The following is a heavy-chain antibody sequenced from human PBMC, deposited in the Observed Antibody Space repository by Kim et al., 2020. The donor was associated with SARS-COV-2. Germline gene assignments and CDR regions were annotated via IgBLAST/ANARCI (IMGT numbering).Heavy chain of an antibody. V-gene: IGHV3-30*02. Sequence: GKGRFTISRDNSKNTLDLQMNSLRAEDTAVYYCAKDRYGVIAVAGTHFDYWGQGTLVTVSS. J-gene: IGHJ4*02. D-gene: IGHD6-19*01. CDR3: AKDRYGVIAVAGTHFDY.